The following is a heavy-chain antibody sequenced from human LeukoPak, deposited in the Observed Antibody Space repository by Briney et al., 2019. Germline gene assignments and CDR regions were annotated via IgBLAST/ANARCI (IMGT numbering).Heavy chain of an antibody. V-gene: IGHV3-21*06. Sequence: GGSLRLSCATSGFTFSSYAMDWVRQAPGKGLEWVSSISSGGNYKYYGDSVWGRFTISRDDAKNSLYLEMNSLRAEDTAVYYCARDTRQTSVTNYDSWGQGTLVIVS. J-gene: IGHJ4*02. CDR1: GFTFSSYA. CDR3: ARDTRQTSVTNYDS. CDR2: ISSGGNYK. D-gene: IGHD4-17*01.